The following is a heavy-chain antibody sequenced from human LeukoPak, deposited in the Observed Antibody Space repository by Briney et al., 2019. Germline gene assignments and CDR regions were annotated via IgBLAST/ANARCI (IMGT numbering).Heavy chain of an antibody. CDR2: MNPNSANT. CDR1: GYTFSTFD. Sequence: ASVKVSCKASGYTFSTFDINWVRQATGQGLEWMGWMNPNSANTGNAQGFQGRATMTRKTSISTVSMELSSLRSEDTAVYYCARRHGRCSDGSCYYPDYWGQGTLVTVSS. J-gene: IGHJ4*02. V-gene: IGHV1-8*01. D-gene: IGHD2-15*01. CDR3: ARRHGRCSDGSCYYPDY.